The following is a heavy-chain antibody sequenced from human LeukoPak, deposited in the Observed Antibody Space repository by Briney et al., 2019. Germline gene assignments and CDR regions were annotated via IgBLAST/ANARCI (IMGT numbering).Heavy chain of an antibody. J-gene: IGHJ4*02. D-gene: IGHD3-3*01. CDR1: GGSISNYY. CDR2: IYYSGST. V-gene: IGHV4-59*01. CDR3: ARYDFNKFFDY. Sequence: SETLSLTCTVSGGSISNYYWSWIQQPPGKGLEWIGYIYYSGSTNYNPSLKSRVTMSVDTSKNQFSLKLSSVTAADTAVYYCARYDFNKFFDYWGQGTLVTVSS.